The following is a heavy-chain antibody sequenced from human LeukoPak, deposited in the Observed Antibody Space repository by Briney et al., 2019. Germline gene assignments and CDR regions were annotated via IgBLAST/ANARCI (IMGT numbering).Heavy chain of an antibody. V-gene: IGHV4-4*07. D-gene: IGHD2-15*01. Sequence: SETLSLTCTVSGGSISSYYWSWIRQPAGKGLEWIGRIYTSGSTNYNPSLESRVTISVDTSKSQFSLKLRSVTAADTAVYYCARGVARHWYFDLWGRGTLVTVSS. CDR2: IYTSGST. CDR3: ARGVARHWYFDL. CDR1: GGSISSYY. J-gene: IGHJ2*01.